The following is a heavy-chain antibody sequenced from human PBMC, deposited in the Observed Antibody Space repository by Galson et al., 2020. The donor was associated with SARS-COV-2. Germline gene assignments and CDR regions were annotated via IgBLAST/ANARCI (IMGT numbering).Heavy chain of an antibody. V-gene: IGHV1-24*01. Sequence: ASVKVSCKVSGYTLSELSMHWVRQAPGKGLEWMGGFDPEDGETVYPQKFQGRVTLTEDTPTATVYMELSGLRSEDTAVYYCATAKAVVAYFYFDYWGQGTLVTVSS. CDR1: GYTLSELS. J-gene: IGHJ4*02. D-gene: IGHD3-10*01. CDR3: ATAKAVVAYFYFDY. CDR2: FDPEDGET.